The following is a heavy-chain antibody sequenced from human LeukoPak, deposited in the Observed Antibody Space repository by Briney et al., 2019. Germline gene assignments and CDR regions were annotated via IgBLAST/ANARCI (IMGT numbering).Heavy chain of an antibody. CDR3: AKAHIVGATVVRPDWFDP. D-gene: IGHD1-26*01. CDR2: ISYDGSNK. J-gene: IGHJ5*02. CDR1: GFTFSSYG. Sequence: PGGSLRLSCAASGFTFSSYGMHWVRQAPGKGLEWVAVISYDGSNKYYADSVKGRFTISRDNSKNTLYLQMNSLRAEDTAVYYCAKAHIVGATVVRPDWFDPWGQETLVTVSS. V-gene: IGHV3-30*18.